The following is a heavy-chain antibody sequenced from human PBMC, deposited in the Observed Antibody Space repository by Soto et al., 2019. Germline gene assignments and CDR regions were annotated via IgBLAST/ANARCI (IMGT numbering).Heavy chain of an antibody. V-gene: IGHV3-72*01. J-gene: IGHJ4*02. CDR1: GFTFSDHY. CDR2: TRNKGNSYTT. Sequence: PGGSLRLSCAASGFTFSDHYMAWVRQAPGKGLEWVGRTRNKGNSYTTEYAASVRGRFTISRDDSKNSLYLQMNGLKTEDTAVYYCARGPALRLVMEKYYCDYWGQGTLVTVSS. D-gene: IGHD3-3*01. CDR3: ARGPALRLVMEKYYCDY.